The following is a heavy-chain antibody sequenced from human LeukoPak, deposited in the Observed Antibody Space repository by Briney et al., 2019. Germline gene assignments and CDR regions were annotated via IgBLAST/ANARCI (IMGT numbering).Heavy chain of an antibody. CDR3: ARPVGSKDAFDI. CDR1: GGTFSSYA. CDR2: IIPIFGTA. V-gene: IGHV1-69*13. J-gene: IGHJ3*02. Sequence: SVKVSCKASGGTFSSYAIGWVRQAPGQGLEWMGGIIPIFGTANYAQKFQGRVTITADESTSTAYMELSSLRSEDTAVYYCARPVGSKDAFDIWGQGTMVTVS. D-gene: IGHD1-26*01.